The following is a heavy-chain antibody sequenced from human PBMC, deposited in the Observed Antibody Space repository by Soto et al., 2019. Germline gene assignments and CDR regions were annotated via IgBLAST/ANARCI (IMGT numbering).Heavy chain of an antibody. D-gene: IGHD3-3*01. J-gene: IGHJ6*02. Sequence: PGGSLRLSCAASGFTFSSYGMHWVRQAPGKGLEWVAVIWYDGSNKYYADSVKGRFTISRNNSKNRLYLQMNSLRVEDTAVYYCARDLPTYYDFWSGSPRYYGMDVWGQGTTVTVSS. V-gene: IGHV3-33*01. CDR2: IWYDGSNK. CDR1: GFTFSSYG. CDR3: ARDLPTYYDFWSGSPRYYGMDV.